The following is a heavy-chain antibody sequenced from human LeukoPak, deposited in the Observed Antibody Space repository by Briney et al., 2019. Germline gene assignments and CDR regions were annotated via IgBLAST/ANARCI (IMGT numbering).Heavy chain of an antibody. CDR3: ARSRELLDFDT. Sequence: ASVRVSCKTSGYTFSDYTIHWVRQAPGQGLEWMGWINPSSNAANYAQRFEGRVSLTRDTSISTADMVLTSLTSDDTGVYYCARSRELLDFDTWGQGTLVSVSS. V-gene: IGHV1-2*02. D-gene: IGHD3-10*01. J-gene: IGHJ4*02. CDR2: INPSSNAA. CDR1: GYTFSDYT.